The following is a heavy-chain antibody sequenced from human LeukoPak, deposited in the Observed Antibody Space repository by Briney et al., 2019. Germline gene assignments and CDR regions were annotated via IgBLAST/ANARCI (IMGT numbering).Heavy chain of an antibody. CDR3: ARRNYDSSGPSDY. J-gene: IGHJ4*02. CDR2: IYYSGST. D-gene: IGHD3-22*01. V-gene: IGHV4-39*01. Sequence: SETLSLTCTVSGGSISSSSYYWGWIRQPPGKGLEWIGSIYYSGSTYYNPSLKSRVTISVDTSKNQFSLKLSSVTAADTAVYYCARRNYDSSGPSDYWGQGTLVTVSS. CDR1: GGSISSSSYY.